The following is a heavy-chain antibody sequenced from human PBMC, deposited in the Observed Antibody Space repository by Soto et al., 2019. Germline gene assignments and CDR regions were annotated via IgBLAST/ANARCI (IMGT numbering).Heavy chain of an antibody. D-gene: IGHD3-16*01. Sequence: EVELVETGGGLIQPGGSLRLSCAASGFTVSSNSMSWVRQAPGKGLEWVSLIYTDGGTYYGDSVKGRFTISRDTSKSTLSLQMTSLRADDTSVYYCARDNSMLGAPFHYWGQGTLVTVSS. CDR1: GFTVSSNS. CDR2: IYTDGGT. CDR3: ARDNSMLGAPFHY. J-gene: IGHJ4*02. V-gene: IGHV3-53*02.